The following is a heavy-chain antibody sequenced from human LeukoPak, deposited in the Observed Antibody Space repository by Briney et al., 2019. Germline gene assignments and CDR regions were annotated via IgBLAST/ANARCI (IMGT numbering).Heavy chain of an antibody. Sequence: SETLSLTCAVYGGSFSGYSWSWIRQPPGKGLEWIGEINHSGSSNYNPSPKSRVTISVDTSKNQFSLKLSSVTAADTAVYYCARLRCSSTSCYSPYYFDYWGQGTLVTVSS. CDR2: INHSGSS. CDR1: GGSFSGYS. D-gene: IGHD2-2*01. V-gene: IGHV4-34*01. CDR3: ARLRCSSTSCYSPYYFDY. J-gene: IGHJ4*02.